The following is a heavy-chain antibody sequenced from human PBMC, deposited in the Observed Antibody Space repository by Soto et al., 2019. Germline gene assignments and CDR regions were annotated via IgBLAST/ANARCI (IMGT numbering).Heavy chain of an antibody. CDR2: INHSGST. J-gene: IGHJ5*02. V-gene: IGHV4-34*01. CDR3: AESWGYGSGIDP. CDR1: GGSFSGYY. Sequence: QVQLQQWGAGLLKPSETLSLTCAVYGGSFSGYYWSWIRQPPGKGLEWIGEINHSGSTNYNPSLNSRGTISVYTSKNPVSLKLSSVTAADPAVYYCAESWGYGSGIDPWGHGTLVTVSS. D-gene: IGHD3-10*01.